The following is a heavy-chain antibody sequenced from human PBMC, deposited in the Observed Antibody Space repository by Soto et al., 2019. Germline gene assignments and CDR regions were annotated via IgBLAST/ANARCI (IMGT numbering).Heavy chain of an antibody. D-gene: IGHD3-10*01. CDR2: INPNSGGT. V-gene: IGHV1-2*04. J-gene: IGHJ5*02. Sequence: QVQLVQSGAEVKKPGASVKVSCKASGYTFTGYYMHWVRQAPGQGLEWMGWINPNSGGTNYAQKFQGWVTMTRDTSISTAYMELSRLRSDDTAVYYCARGVLLWFGELGWFDPWGQGTLVTVSS. CDR3: ARGVLLWFGELGWFDP. CDR1: GYTFTGYY.